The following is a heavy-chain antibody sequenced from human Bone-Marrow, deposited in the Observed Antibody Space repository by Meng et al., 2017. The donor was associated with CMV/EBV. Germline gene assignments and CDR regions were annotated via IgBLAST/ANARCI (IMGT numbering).Heavy chain of an antibody. CDR2: IIPIFGTA. CDR1: GCTFTNYD. Sequence: SVKVSCKASGCTFTNYDISWVRQAPGQGLEWMGGIIPIFGTANYAQKFQGRVTITTDESTSTAYMELSSLRSEDTAVYYCARVIVVVPAALTNPRYYYYGMDVWGQGTTVTGSS. CDR3: ARVIVVVPAALTNPRYYYYGMDV. J-gene: IGHJ6*01. D-gene: IGHD2-2*01. V-gene: IGHV1-69*05.